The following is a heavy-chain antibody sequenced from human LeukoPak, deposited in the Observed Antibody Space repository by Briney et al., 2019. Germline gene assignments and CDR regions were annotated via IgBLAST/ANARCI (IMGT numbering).Heavy chain of an antibody. CDR2: INHSGST. D-gene: IGHD3-3*01. J-gene: IGHJ4*02. Sequence: PSETLSLTCAVYGGSFSGYYWSWIRQPPGQGLEWIGVINHSGSTNYNPSLKRRVTISVDSSKNQFSLKLGSVTAPHTARDYCGRVGSFGVVNKGPFGYWGQGTLVTVSS. CDR3: GRVGSFGVVNKGPFGY. CDR1: GGSFSGYY. V-gene: IGHV4-34*01.